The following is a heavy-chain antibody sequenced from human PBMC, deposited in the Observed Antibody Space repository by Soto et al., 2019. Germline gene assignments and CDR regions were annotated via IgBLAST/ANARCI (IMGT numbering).Heavy chain of an antibody. J-gene: IGHJ4*02. CDR3: ANSVGDNLIDY. V-gene: IGHV3-30*18. CDR2: ISYDGSNK. D-gene: IGHD1-26*01. CDR1: GFTFSSYG. Sequence: PGGSLRLSCAASGFTFSSYGMHWVRQAPGKGLEWVAVISYDGSNKYYADSVKGRFTISRDNSKNTLYLQMNSLRAEDTAVYYCANSVGDNLIDYWGEGTLVTVS.